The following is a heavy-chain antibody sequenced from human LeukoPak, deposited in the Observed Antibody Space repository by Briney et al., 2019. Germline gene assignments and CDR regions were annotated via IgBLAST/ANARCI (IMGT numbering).Heavy chain of an antibody. D-gene: IGHD6-13*01. CDR2: IWYDGSNK. V-gene: IGHV3-33*08. CDR3: ARSQSSSLIDY. J-gene: IGHJ4*02. CDR1: GFTFSSYW. Sequence: GGSLRLSCAASGFTFSSYWMSWVRQAPGKGLEWVAVIWYDGSNKYYADSVKGRFTISRDNSKNTLYLQMNSLTVEDTAVYYCARSQSSSLIDYWGQGTLVTVSS.